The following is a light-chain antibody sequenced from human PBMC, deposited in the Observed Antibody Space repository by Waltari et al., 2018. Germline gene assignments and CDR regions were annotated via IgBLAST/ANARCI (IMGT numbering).Light chain of an antibody. CDR1: QSLLHSDGFTY. CDR2: LVS. V-gene: IGKV2-28*01. J-gene: IGKJ2*01. CDR3: MQALQTPYT. Sequence: DIVMTQSPLSLPVTPGEPASISCRSSQSLLHSDGFTYLDWYLQKPGQSPQLLIYLVSSLASGVPDRFIGSGSGTDFTLKISRVEAEDVGVYYCMQALQTPYTFGQGTKLEIK.